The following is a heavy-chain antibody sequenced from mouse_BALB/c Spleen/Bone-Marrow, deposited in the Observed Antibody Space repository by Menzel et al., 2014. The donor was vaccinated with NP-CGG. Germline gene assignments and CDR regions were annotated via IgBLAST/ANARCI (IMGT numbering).Heavy chain of an antibody. CDR3: ASVSVVAHYAMDY. J-gene: IGHJ4*01. Sequence: EVQLQESGPGLVKPSQFLSLTCSVTGYSITSGYYWNWIRQFPGSKLEWMGYISYDGSNNYNPSLKNRISITRDTSKNQFYLKLNSVTTEDTATYYCASVSVVAHYAMDYWGQGTSVTVSS. D-gene: IGHD1-1*01. V-gene: IGHV3-6*02. CDR2: ISYDGSN. CDR1: GYSITSGYY.